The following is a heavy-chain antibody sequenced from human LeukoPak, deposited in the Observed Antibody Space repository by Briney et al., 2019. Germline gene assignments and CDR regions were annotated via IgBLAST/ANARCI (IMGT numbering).Heavy chain of an antibody. V-gene: IGHV3-74*01. CDR3: ARGITIFGVVTLYYYYGMDV. CDR2: INSDGSST. CDR1: GFTFSSYW. Sequence: GSLRLSFAASGFTFSSYWMHWVRQAPGKGLVWVSRINSDGSSTSYADSVKGRFTISRDNAKNTLYLQMNSLRAEDTAVYYCARGITIFGVVTLYYYYGMDVWGQGTTVTVSS. J-gene: IGHJ6*02. D-gene: IGHD3-3*01.